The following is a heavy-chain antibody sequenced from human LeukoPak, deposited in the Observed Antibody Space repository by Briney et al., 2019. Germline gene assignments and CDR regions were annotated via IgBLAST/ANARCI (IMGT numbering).Heavy chain of an antibody. D-gene: IGHD2-21*01. J-gene: IGHJ4*02. CDR2: IKPKTDGETT. CDR3: ITPLPYSAQ. V-gene: IGHV3-15*01. Sequence: PGGSLSLSCAASGFTFSSNYMSWVRQAPGKGLAWVGRIKPKTDGETTEYAALVKDRFSISRDDSKSMMYLQMNSLKTEDTAVYYCITPLPYSAQGGQGTLVTVSS. CDR1: GFTFSSNY.